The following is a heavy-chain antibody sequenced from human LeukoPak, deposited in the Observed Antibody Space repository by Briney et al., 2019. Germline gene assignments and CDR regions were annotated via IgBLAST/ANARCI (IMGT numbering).Heavy chain of an antibody. Sequence: GGSLRLSCAASGFIVSTNYMSWVRQAPGKGLEWVSVIFSGGSTYYADSVKGRFTISRDKSNNTLYLQMNSLRAEDTAVYYCARDPGSAFGGVIVKVYYYYMDVWGKGTTVTVSS. CDR3: ARDPGSAFGGVIVKVYYYYMDV. CDR1: GFIVSTNY. V-gene: IGHV3-53*01. CDR2: IFSGGST. D-gene: IGHD3-16*02. J-gene: IGHJ6*03.